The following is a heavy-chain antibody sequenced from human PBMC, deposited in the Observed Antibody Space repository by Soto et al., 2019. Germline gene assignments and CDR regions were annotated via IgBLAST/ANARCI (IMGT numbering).Heavy chain of an antibody. CDR2: ISYDGSNK. CDR1: GFTFSSYG. Sequence: GGSLRLSCAASGFTFSSYGMHWVRQAPGKGLEWVAVISYDGSNKYYADSVKGRFTISRDNSKNTLYLQMNSLRAEDTAVYYCAKVTTITGGTFDYWGQGTLVTVSS. CDR3: AKVTTITGGTFDY. V-gene: IGHV3-30*18. J-gene: IGHJ4*02. D-gene: IGHD3-9*01.